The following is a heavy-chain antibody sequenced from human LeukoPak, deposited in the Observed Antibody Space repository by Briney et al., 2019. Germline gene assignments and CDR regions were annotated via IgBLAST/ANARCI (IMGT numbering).Heavy chain of an antibody. D-gene: IGHD4-23*01. V-gene: IGHV1-69*13. Sequence: ASVKVSCKASGGTFSSYAISWVRQAPGQGLEWMGGIIPIFGTANYAQKFQGRVTITADESTSTAYMELSSLRSEDTAVYYCATTVVTGGYYYYYMDVWGKGTTVTVSS. CDR1: GGTFSSYA. CDR3: ATTVVTGGYYYYYMDV. J-gene: IGHJ6*03. CDR2: IIPIFGTA.